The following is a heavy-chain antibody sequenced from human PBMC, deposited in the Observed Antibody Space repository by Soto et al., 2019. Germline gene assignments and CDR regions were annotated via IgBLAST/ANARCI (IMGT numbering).Heavy chain of an antibody. CDR1: GGSISSGGYY. J-gene: IGHJ6*03. CDR3: ARGTYYDFWSGYPKGGNYYYYYYMDV. Sequence: SETLSLTCTVSGGSISSGGYYWSWIRQHPGKGLEWIGYIYYSGSTYYNPSLKSRVTISVDTSKNQFSLKLSSVTAADTAVYYCARGTYYDFWSGYPKGGNYYYYYYMDVWGKGTTVTVSS. D-gene: IGHD3-3*01. CDR2: IYYSGST. V-gene: IGHV4-31*03.